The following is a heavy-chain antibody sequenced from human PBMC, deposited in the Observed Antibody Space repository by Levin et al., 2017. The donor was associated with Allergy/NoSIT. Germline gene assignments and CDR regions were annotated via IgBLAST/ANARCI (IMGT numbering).Heavy chain of an antibody. Sequence: KTGESLKISCAASEFTFSSYSMNWVRQAPGKGLEWVSSISSSSSYIYYADSVKGRFTISRDNAKNSLYLQMNSLRAEDTAVYYCARVVAEWEALDYWGQGTLVTVSS. V-gene: IGHV3-21*01. CDR2: ISSSSSYI. CDR3: ARVVAEWEALDY. D-gene: IGHD1-26*01. J-gene: IGHJ4*02. CDR1: EFTFSSYS.